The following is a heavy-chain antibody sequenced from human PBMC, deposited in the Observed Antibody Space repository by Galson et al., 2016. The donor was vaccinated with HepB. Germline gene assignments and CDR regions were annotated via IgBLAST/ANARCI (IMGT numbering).Heavy chain of an antibody. J-gene: IGHJ5*02. D-gene: IGHD3-16*01. CDR1: GGSIRSYY. CDR3: SRVRGSLSAQNWFDP. CDR2: INYSGNT. Sequence: SETLSLTCTVSGGSIRSYYWSWIRQPPGKGLEFIGYINYSGNTNYNPSLMSRVTISVDTSKNQFFLKVRSVTAADTAVYSCSRVRGSLSAQNWFDPWGQGTLVTVSS. V-gene: IGHV4-59*01.